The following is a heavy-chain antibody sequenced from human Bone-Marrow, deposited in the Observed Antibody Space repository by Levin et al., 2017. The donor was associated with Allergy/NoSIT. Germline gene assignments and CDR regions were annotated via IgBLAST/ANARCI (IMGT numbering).Heavy chain of an antibody. Sequence: GESLKISCKASGYIFSNFDINWVRQATGQGLEWMGWMNPESGNMDFAQKFKGRVTVTVNTSRNTAYLELSSLRCDDTGVYFCTRAVRSLVVTPNAYWIDSWGQGTQVIVSS. CDR1: GYIFSNFD. CDR2: MNPESGNM. V-gene: IGHV1-8*01. J-gene: IGHJ5*01. D-gene: IGHD4-23*01. CDR3: TRAVRSLVVTPNAYWIDS.